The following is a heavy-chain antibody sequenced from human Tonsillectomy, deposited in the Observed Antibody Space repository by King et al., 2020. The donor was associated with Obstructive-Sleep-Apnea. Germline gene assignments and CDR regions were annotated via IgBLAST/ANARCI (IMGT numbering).Heavy chain of an antibody. V-gene: IGHV4-34*01. J-gene: IGHJ4*02. CDR3: ARGGYSYGYGY. D-gene: IGHD5-18*01. CDR2: INDSGST. CDR1: GGSFSGYY. Sequence: VQLQQWGAGLLKPSETLSLTCAVYGGSFSGYYWSWIRKPPGKGLEWIGEINDSGSTNYNPSLKSRVTISVDTSKNQFSVKMSSVTAADTAVYYCARGGYSYGYGYWGQGTLVTVSS.